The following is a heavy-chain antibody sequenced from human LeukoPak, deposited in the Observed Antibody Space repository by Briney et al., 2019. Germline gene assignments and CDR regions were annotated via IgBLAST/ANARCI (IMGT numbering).Heavy chain of an antibody. CDR1: GGSISSGSYY. V-gene: IGHV4-61*02. Sequence: SETLSLTCTVSGGSISSGSYYWSWIRQPAGKGLEWIGRIYTSGSTNYNPSLKSRVTISVDTSKNQFSLKLSSVTAADTAVYYCARGGGYYDSSGYYYLDYWGQGTLVTVSS. CDR3: ARGGGYYDSSGYYYLDY. CDR2: IYTSGST. J-gene: IGHJ4*02. D-gene: IGHD3-22*01.